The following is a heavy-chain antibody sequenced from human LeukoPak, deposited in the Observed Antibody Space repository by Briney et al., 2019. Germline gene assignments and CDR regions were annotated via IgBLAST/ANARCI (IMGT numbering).Heavy chain of an antibody. CDR3: ARHYGESGVDAFDI. J-gene: IGHJ3*02. CDR1: GGSISSGSYY. CDR2: IYPSRNT. Sequence: SQTLSLTCTVSGGSISSGSYYWSWIWQPAGQGLEWIVRIYPSRNTMYNPSVKSRVTISIDTSKNQFSLKLTSATAADTAVYYCARHYGESGVDAFDIWGQGTMVTVSS. D-gene: IGHD4/OR15-4a*01. V-gene: IGHV4-61*02.